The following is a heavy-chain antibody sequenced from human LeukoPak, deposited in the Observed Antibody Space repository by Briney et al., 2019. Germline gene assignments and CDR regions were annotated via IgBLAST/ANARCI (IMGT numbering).Heavy chain of an antibody. CDR3: ARDRVNWNDVGGLFDY. V-gene: IGHV3-53*01. Sequence: GGSLRLSCAASGSTVSTNYMSWVRQAPGKGLEWVSFIYSGGNTNYADSVKGRFTISRDISKNTLYLQMDSLSAEDTAVYYCARDRVNWNDVGGLFDYWGQGTLVTVSS. CDR1: GSTVSTNY. J-gene: IGHJ4*02. CDR2: IYSGGNT. D-gene: IGHD1-1*01.